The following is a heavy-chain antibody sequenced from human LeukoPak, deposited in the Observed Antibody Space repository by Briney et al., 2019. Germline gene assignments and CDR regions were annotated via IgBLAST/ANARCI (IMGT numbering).Heavy chain of an antibody. Sequence: PGGSLRLSCRGSGFTFGDHAMSWVRQAPGKGLEWVGFIRSKAYRGTTEYAASVKGRFTISRDDFASIAYLQMNSLTTEDTAVYYCARGPIQLWIHNAMDVWGQGTTATVSS. CDR2: IRSKAYRGTT. D-gene: IGHD5-18*01. CDR3: ARGPIQLWIHNAMDV. V-gene: IGHV3-49*04. CDR1: GFTFGDHA. J-gene: IGHJ6*02.